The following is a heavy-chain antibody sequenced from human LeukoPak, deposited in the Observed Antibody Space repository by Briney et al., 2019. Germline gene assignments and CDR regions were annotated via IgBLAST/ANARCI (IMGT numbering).Heavy chain of an antibody. CDR3: ARDLFPDYDYVWGSFLGGYFDY. Sequence: GGSLRLSCAASGFTFSSYSVNWVRQAPGKGLGWVSSIISSISYIYYANSVKGRFTISRDNAKNSLYLQMNSLRPEDTAVSYCARDLFPDYDYVWGSFLGGYFDYWGQGTLVTVSS. CDR2: IISSISYI. CDR1: GFTFSSYS. D-gene: IGHD3-16*01. V-gene: IGHV3-21*01. J-gene: IGHJ4*02.